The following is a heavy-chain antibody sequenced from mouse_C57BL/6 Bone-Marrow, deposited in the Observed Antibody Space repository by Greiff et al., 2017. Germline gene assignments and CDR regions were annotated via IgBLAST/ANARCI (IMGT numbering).Heavy chain of an antibody. D-gene: IGHD1-1*01. CDR1: GFSLTSYG. Sequence: QVQLQQSGPGLVQPSQRLSITCTVSGFSLTSYGVHWVRQSPGKGLEWLGVIWSGGSTDYNAAFISRLSISKDNSKSQVFFKMNSLQADDTAIYYCARTRDYYGSSPYAMDYWGQGTSVTVSS. CDR2: IWSGGST. CDR3: ARTRDYYGSSPYAMDY. J-gene: IGHJ4*01. V-gene: IGHV2-2*01.